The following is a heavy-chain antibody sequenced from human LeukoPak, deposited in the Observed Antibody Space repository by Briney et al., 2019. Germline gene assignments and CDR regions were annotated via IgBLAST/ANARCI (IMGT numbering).Heavy chain of an antibody. CDR1: GYTFTGYY. CDR2: INPNSGGT. V-gene: IGHV1-2*02. D-gene: IGHD2-2*01. Sequence: ASVKVSCKASGYTFTGYYMHWVRQAPGQGLEWMGWINPNSGGTNYAQKFQGRVTMTRDTSISTAYMELSRLRSDGTAVYYCARVVNYYYGMDVWGQGTTVTVSS. CDR3: ARVVNYYYGMDV. J-gene: IGHJ6*02.